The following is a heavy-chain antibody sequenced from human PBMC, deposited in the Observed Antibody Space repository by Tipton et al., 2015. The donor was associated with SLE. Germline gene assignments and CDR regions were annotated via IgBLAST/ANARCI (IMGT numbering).Heavy chain of an antibody. V-gene: IGHV3-11*04. CDR3: AAVSGDGALNI. J-gene: IGHJ3*02. CDR2: MSTTGTIV. Sequence: SLRLSCAASGFSFRDSYINWVRQAPGKGLEWLSYMSTTGTIVYYLDSVKGRFTISRDNTKSSAYLQMNSLRGDDTALYFCAAVSGDGALNIWGQGTMVTASS. D-gene: IGHD7-27*01. CDR1: GFSFRDSY.